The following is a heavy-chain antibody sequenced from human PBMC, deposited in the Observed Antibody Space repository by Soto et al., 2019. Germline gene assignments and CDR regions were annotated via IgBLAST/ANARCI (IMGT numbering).Heavy chain of an antibody. CDR2: IYYSGST. V-gene: IGHV4-59*08. J-gene: IGHJ4*02. D-gene: IGHD3-16*01. CDR3: ARGYYPADY. CDR1: GGSISSYY. Sequence: SETLSLTCTVSGGSISSYYWSWIRQPPGKGLEWIGYIYYSGSTNYNPSLKSRVTISVDTSKNQFSLKLSSVTAADTAVYYCARGYYPADYWGQGTLVTVSS.